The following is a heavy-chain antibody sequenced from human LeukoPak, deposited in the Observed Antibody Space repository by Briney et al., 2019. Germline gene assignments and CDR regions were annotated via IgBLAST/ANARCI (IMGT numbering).Heavy chain of an antibody. CDR3: ARSPPIGYCSSTSCYEMDV. Sequence: GGSLRLSCAASGFTFSSYSMNWVRQAPGKGLEWVPSISSSSSYIYYADSVKGRFIISRDNAKNSLYLQMNSLRAEDTAVYYCARSPPIGYCSSTSCYEMDVWGQGTTVTVSS. CDR2: ISSSSSYI. V-gene: IGHV3-21*01. CDR1: GFTFSSYS. J-gene: IGHJ6*02. D-gene: IGHD2-2*01.